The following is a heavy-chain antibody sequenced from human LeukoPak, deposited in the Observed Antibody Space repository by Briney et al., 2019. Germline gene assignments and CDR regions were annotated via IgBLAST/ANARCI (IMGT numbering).Heavy chain of an antibody. Sequence: GGSLRLSCAASGFTFSTYSMNWVREAPGTGLEWVSSISRNSRYIYYADSMRGRFTISRDNAKNSLYLQMNSLKPEDTAVYYCARVAEAAAFDSWGQGTLVTVSS. CDR1: GFTFSTYS. J-gene: IGHJ4*02. D-gene: IGHD6-13*01. CDR3: ARVAEAAAFDS. CDR2: ISRNSRYI. V-gene: IGHV3-21*06.